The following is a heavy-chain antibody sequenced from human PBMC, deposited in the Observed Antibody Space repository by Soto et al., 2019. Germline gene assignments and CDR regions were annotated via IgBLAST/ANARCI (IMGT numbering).Heavy chain of an antibody. CDR2: ISGSGGST. J-gene: IGHJ4*02. CDR1: GFTFSSYA. D-gene: IGHD6-13*01. CDR3: AKDPSAAGGFYFDY. V-gene: IGHV3-23*01. Sequence: GGSLRLSCAASGFTFSSYAMSWVRQAPGKGLEWVSAISGSGGSTYYADSVKGRFTTSRDNSKNTLYLQMNSLRAEDTAVYYCAKDPSAAGGFYFDYWGQGALVTVSS.